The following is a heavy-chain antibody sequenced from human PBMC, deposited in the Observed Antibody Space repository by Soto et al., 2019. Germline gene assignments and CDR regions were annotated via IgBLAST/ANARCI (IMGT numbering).Heavy chain of an antibody. CDR3: TRHAVQYCGGDCYLLPYFDL. Sequence: EVQLVESGGGLVQPGGSLKLSCAASGFTFSGSAVHWVRQASGKGLEWVGRIRSKANNYATVYAASVKGRFTISRDDSKNTAYLQRNSLKTADAAVYYCTRHAVQYCGGDCYLLPYFDLWGRGTLVTVSS. V-gene: IGHV3-73*02. CDR1: GFTFSGSA. J-gene: IGHJ2*01. D-gene: IGHD2-21*02. CDR2: IRSKANNYAT.